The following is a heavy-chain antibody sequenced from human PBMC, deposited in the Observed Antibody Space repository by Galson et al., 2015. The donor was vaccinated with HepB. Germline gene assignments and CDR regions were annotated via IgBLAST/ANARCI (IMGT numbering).Heavy chain of an antibody. CDR2: ISSSSSYI. CDR1: GFTFSSYS. CDR3: ARVRCSSTSCSHDFDD. V-gene: IGHV3-21*04. D-gene: IGHD2-2*01. Sequence: SLRLSCAASGFTFSSYSMNWVRQAPGKGLEWVASISSSSSYIYYAYSVKGRFTITRDNAKNSLYLQMNILRAEDTAVYYCARVRCSSTSCSHDFDDWGQGTLVTVCS. J-gene: IGHJ4*02.